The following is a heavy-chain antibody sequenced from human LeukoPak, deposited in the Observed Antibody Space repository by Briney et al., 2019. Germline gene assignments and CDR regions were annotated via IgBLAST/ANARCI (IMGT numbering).Heavy chain of an antibody. CDR3: AKGSSSWLLRYYFDY. D-gene: IGHD6-13*01. V-gene: IGHV5-51*01. CDR2: IYPGDSDT. CDR1: GYSFTSYW. J-gene: IGHJ4*02. Sequence: RGESLKISCKGSGYSFTSYWIGWVRQMPGKGLEWMGIIYPGDSDTRYSPSFQGQVTISADKSISTAYLQWSSLKASDTAMYYCAKGSSSWLLRYYFDYWGQGTLVTVSS.